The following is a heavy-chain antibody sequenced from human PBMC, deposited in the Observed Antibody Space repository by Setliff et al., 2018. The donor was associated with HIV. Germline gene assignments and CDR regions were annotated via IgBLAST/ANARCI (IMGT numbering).Heavy chain of an antibody. V-gene: IGHV3-33*01. D-gene: IGHD1-26*01. CDR1: GFSFSTYG. CDR2: IWYDASGE. CDR3: ARDLRGSNFGVSEY. Sequence: GGSLRLSCAASGFSFSTYGMYWVRQAPGKGLEWVAVIWYDASGEHYADSAKGRFTISRDNSKNILYLQMNSLRAEDTAMYFCARDLRGSNFGVSEYWGQGTPVTVS. J-gene: IGHJ4*02.